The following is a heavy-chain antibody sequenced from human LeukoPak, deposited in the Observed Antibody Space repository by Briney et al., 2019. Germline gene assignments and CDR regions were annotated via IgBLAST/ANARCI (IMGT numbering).Heavy chain of an antibody. J-gene: IGHJ3*02. Sequence: GGSLRLSCTASGFTFSSDAMHWVRQAPGKGLEWVAVISYDGSNKYYADSVKGRFTISRDNSKNTLYLQMNSLRAEDTAVYYCANEQWLVRAFDIWGQGTMVTVSS. D-gene: IGHD6-19*01. CDR2: ISYDGSNK. V-gene: IGHV3-30*04. CDR1: GFTFSSDA. CDR3: ANEQWLVRAFDI.